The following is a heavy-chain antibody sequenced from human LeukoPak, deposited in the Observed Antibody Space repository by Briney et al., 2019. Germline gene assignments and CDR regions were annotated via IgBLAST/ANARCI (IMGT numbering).Heavy chain of an antibody. Sequence: GSLRLSCAASGFTFSDYYMSWIRQPPGKGLEWIGSVYYSGTTYHNPSLKSRVTISVDTSKNQFSLRLNSVTAADTAVYYCARGSMVRALLYYFDYWGQGTLVTVSS. V-gene: IGHV4-59*12. CDR1: GFTFSDYY. CDR2: VYYSGTT. CDR3: ARGSMVRALLYYFDY. J-gene: IGHJ4*02. D-gene: IGHD3-10*01.